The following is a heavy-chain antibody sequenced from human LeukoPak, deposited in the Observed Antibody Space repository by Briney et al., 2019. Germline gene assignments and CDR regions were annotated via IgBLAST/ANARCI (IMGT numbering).Heavy chain of an antibody. CDR3: ARDLGIAVAGTLDY. D-gene: IGHD6-19*01. J-gene: IGHJ4*02. V-gene: IGHV1-8*03. CDR2: MNPNSGNT. CDR1: GYTFTSYD. Sequence: ASVKVSCKASGYTFTSYDINWVRQATGQGLEWMGWMNPNSGNTGYAQKFQGRVTITRNTSISTAYMELSSLRAEDTAVYYCARDLGIAVAGTLDYWGQGTLVTVSS.